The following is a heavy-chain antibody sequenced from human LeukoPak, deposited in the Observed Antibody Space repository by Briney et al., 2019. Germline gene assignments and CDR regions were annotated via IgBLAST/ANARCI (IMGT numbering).Heavy chain of an antibody. CDR3: ARGSPKHDS. Sequence: LRLSCAASGFTFSDYYMSWIRQPPGKGLEWIGEINHSGATKYNPSPKSRLTISVDPSKNQFSLKLKSVTAADTAVYYCARGSPKHDSWGQGTLVTVSS. CDR2: INHSGAT. J-gene: IGHJ5*01. V-gene: IGHV4-34*01. CDR1: GFTFSDYY.